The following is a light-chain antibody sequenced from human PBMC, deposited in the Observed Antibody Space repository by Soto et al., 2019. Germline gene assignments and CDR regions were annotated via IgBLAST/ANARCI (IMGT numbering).Light chain of an antibody. J-gene: IGKJ1*01. V-gene: IGKV2-24*01. CDR2: QIS. CDR1: QNLVHSDGNTY. Sequence: DIVLTQTPLSSPVTLGQPASISCRSSQNLVHSDGNTYLSWVQQRPGQPPRLLIYQISNRFSGVPNRISGSGGGTDFTLTIRRVEAEDVGSDSCVQFSHFPRTFGQGTQVEIK. CDR3: VQFSHFPRT.